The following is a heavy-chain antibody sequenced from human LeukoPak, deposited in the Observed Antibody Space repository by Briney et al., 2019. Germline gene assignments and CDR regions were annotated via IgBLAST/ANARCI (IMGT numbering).Heavy chain of an antibody. Sequence: SETLSLTCAVYGGSFSGYYWSWIRQPPGKGLEWIGEINHSGSTNYNPSLKSRVTISVDTSKNQFSLKLSSVTAADTAVYYCARGGQYYDILTGYYTGRVPFDHWGQGTLVTVSS. CDR3: ARGGQYYDILTGYYTGRVPFDH. V-gene: IGHV4-34*01. CDR2: INHSGST. CDR1: GGSFSGYY. J-gene: IGHJ4*02. D-gene: IGHD3-9*01.